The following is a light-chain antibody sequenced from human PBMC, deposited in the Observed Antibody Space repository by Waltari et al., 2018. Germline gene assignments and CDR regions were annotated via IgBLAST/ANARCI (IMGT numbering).Light chain of an antibody. CDR2: GAS. CDR1: PGVSSSS. J-gene: IGKJ2*01. V-gene: IGKV3-20*01. Sequence: EIALRQSPDTLSLSPGDRATLSCRASPGVSSSSLVWFQQKPGQALRLLIYGASTRATGIPDRFSGSGSGADFTLTISRLEPEDFAVYYCQHHATPPYTFGQGTKLEIK. CDR3: QHHATPPYT.